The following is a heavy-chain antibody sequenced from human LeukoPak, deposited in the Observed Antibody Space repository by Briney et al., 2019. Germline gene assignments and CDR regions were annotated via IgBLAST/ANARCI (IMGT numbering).Heavy chain of an antibody. CDR1: GGTFSSYA. V-gene: IGHV1-69*13. Sequence: SVKVSCMASGGTFSSYAISWVRQAPGQGLEWMGGIIPIFGTANYAQKFQGRVTITADESTSTAYMELSSLRSEDTAVYYCARGTGGDGYNYLDYWGQGTLVTVSS. J-gene: IGHJ4*02. D-gene: IGHD5-24*01. CDR2: IIPIFGTA. CDR3: ARGTGGDGYNYLDY.